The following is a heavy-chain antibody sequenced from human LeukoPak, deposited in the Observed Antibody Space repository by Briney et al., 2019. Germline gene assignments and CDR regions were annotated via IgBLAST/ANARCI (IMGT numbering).Heavy chain of an antibody. CDR1: GYTFTGYY. CDR3: ASGRYFYDSSGYSPLDY. D-gene: IGHD3-22*01. Sequence: GASVKVSCKASGYTFTGYYMHWVRQAPGQGLEWMGWINPNRGGTNYAQKFQGRVTMSRDTSISTAHMELSRLRSDDTAVYYCASGRYFYDSSGYSPLDYWGQGTLVTVSS. V-gene: IGHV1-2*02. J-gene: IGHJ4*02. CDR2: INPNRGGT.